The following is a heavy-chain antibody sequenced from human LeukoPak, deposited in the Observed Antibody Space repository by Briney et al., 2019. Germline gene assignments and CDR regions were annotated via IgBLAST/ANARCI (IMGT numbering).Heavy chain of an antibody. Sequence: SETLSLTCAVSGYSISSGYYWGWIRQPPGKGLEWIGSIYHSGSSYYNPSLKSRVTISVDTSKNQFSLKLSPVTAADTAVYYCARHSSYYGNFDYWGQGTLVTVSS. CDR1: GYSISSGYY. J-gene: IGHJ4*02. V-gene: IGHV4-38-2*01. CDR3: ARHSSYYGNFDY. D-gene: IGHD3-10*01. CDR2: IYHSGSS.